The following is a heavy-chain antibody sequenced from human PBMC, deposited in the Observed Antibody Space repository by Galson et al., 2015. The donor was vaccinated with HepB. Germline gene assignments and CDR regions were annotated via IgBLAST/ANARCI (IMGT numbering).Heavy chain of an antibody. V-gene: IGHV1-46*03. CDR3: ARGPVHRAEYFQH. Sequence: SVKVSCKASGYIFISYYMYWVRQAPGQGLEWMGIINPTGGRTSYAQKFQGRVTMTRDTSTSTVYMELSSLRSEDTAVYYCARGPVHRAEYFQHWGQGTLVTVSS. J-gene: IGHJ1*01. CDR1: GYIFISYY. CDR2: INPTGGRT. D-gene: IGHD1-1*01.